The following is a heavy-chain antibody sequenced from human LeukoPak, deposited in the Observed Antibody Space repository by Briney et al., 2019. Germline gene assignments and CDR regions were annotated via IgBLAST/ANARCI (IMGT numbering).Heavy chain of an antibody. CDR2: INPSGGST. D-gene: IGHD3-10*01. CDR1: GYTFTSYY. Sequence: ASVTVSCTASGYTFTSYYMHWVRQAPGQGLEWMGIINPSGGSTSYAQKFQGRVTMTRDTSTSTVYMELSSLRSEDTAAYYCARDRGYVSDAFDIWGQGTMVTVSS. V-gene: IGHV1-46*01. J-gene: IGHJ3*02. CDR3: ARDRGYVSDAFDI.